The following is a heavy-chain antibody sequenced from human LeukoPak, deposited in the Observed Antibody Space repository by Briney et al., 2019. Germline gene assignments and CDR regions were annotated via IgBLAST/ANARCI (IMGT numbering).Heavy chain of an antibody. Sequence: SETLSLTCTVSGGSISSYYWSWIRQPPGKGLEWMGYIYYSGSTNYNPSLKSRVTISVDTSKNQFSLKLSSVTAADTTVYYCARERGVSTTVIDYWGQGTLVTVSS. D-gene: IGHD4-17*01. CDR1: GGSISSYY. CDR2: IYYSGST. V-gene: IGHV4-59*01. CDR3: ARERGVSTTVIDY. J-gene: IGHJ4*02.